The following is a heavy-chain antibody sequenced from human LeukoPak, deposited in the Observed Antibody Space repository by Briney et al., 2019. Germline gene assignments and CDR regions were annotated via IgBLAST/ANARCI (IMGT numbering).Heavy chain of an antibody. D-gene: IGHD6-13*01. J-gene: IGHJ5*02. Sequence: GGTLRLSCAASGVSVGHYYMSWVRQPPGKGLECVSVIYNDDTTYYTHSVKCRFTISRDESKNTLTPQMDRLRAEDTGVYYCARDRAVADPWGQGTLVTVSS. CDR1: GVSVGHYY. CDR3: ARDRAVADP. CDR2: IYNDDTT. V-gene: IGHV3-53*01.